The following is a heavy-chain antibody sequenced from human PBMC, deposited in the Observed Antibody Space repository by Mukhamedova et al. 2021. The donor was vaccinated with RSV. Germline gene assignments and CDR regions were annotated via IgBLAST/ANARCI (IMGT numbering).Heavy chain of an antibody. Sequence: GKGLEWIGRIDRSGRSDYHPALKSLFTMSVDTSKNQFSLKLSSVTTADTAVYYCARDKGFGGTTSLFEYLGQGSLVTVSS. J-gene: IGHJ4*02. V-gene: IGHV4-4*07. CDR2: IDRSGRS. D-gene: IGHD1-7*01. CDR3: ARDKGFGGTTSLFEY.